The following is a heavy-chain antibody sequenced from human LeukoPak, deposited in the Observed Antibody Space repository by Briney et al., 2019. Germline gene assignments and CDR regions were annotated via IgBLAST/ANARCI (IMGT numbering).Heavy chain of an antibody. CDR3: AKDAHDIVVPAAIGNWFDP. CDR2: ISYDGSNK. V-gene: IGHV3-30*18. CDR1: GFTFSSYG. J-gene: IGHJ5*02. D-gene: IGHD2-2*01. Sequence: GGSLRLSCAASGFTFSSYGMHWVRQAPGKGLEGVAVISYDGSNKYYADSVKGRFTISRDNYKNTLYLQMNSLRAEDTAVYYCAKDAHDIVVPAAIGNWFDPWGQGTLVTVSS.